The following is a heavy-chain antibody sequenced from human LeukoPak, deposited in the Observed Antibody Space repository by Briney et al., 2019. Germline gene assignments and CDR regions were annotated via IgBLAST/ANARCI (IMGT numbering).Heavy chain of an antibody. CDR1: GFTFSDYY. D-gene: IGHD1-26*01. J-gene: IGHJ4*02. Sequence: GGSLRLSCAASGFTFSDYYMSWIRQAPGKGLEWVSYISSSGSTIYYADSVKGRFTISRDNAKNSLYLQMNSLRAEDTAVYYCARVPTVGAELRTFDYWGQGTLVTVSS. V-gene: IGHV3-11*04. CDR3: ARVPTVGAELRTFDY. CDR2: ISSSGSTI.